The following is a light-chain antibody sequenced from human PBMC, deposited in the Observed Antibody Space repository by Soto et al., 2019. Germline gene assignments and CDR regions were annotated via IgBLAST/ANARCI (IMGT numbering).Light chain of an antibody. J-gene: IGKJ4*01. Sequence: EIVMTQSPATLSVSPGERATLSCRASQSVSSNLAWYQQKPGQAPRLLIYGASTRATGIPARFSGSGSGTEFTFTISSLQPEDLAVYYCQQYNSWPPLTFGGGTKVEIK. CDR2: GAS. CDR1: QSVSSN. V-gene: IGKV3-15*01. CDR3: QQYNSWPPLT.